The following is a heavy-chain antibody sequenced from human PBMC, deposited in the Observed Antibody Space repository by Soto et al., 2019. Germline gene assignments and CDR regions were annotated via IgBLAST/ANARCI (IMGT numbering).Heavy chain of an antibody. CDR2: ISSSGSTI. CDR3: ASPSYYDSSGYPPPYYFDY. CDR1: GFTFSDYY. J-gene: IGHJ4*02. V-gene: IGHV3-11*01. D-gene: IGHD3-22*01. Sequence: LRLSCAASGFTFSDYYMSWIRQAPGKGLEWVSYISSSGSTIYYADSVKGRFTISRDNAKNSLYLQMNSLRAEDTAVYYCASPSYYDSSGYPPPYYFDYWGQGTLVTVS.